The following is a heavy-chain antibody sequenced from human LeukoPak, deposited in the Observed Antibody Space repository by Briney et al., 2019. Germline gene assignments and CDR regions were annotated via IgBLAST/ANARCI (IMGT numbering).Heavy chain of an antibody. CDR2: IDPSASYT. Sequence: GESLRISFKGSGYRFINYWISWVRPLPGKGLEWMGRIDPSASYTNYSPSFQGHVTISSDKSITTVYLQWNSLKASDTAMYYCARGLRENNYFDYWGQGTLVTVSS. J-gene: IGHJ4*02. D-gene: IGHD2/OR15-2a*01. CDR3: ARGLRENNYFDY. CDR1: GYRFINYW. V-gene: IGHV5-10-1*01.